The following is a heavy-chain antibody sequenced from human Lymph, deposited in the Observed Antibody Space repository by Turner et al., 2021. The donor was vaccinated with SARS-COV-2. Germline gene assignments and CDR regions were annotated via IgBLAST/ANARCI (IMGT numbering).Heavy chain of an antibody. J-gene: IGHJ6*02. CDR3: ARVGSSVVPYYYYGMDV. D-gene: IGHD3-22*01. Sequence: QVQLVQSVTEVKKSGSSVKVSCKPSGCPFSSHVISWVRQDPGQGLEWMGGIIPMFGTANYAQKFHGRVTITADESTSTAYMELSSLRSDDTAVYYCARVGSSVVPYYYYGMDVWGQGTTVTVSS. V-gene: IGHV1-69*01. CDR2: IIPMFGTA. CDR1: GCPFSSHV.